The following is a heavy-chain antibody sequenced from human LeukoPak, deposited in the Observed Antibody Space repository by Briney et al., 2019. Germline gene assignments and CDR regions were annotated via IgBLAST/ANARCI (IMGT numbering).Heavy chain of an antibody. Sequence: GGSLRLSCAASGFTFSDYWIHWVRQAPGKGLVWVSRINTDGSITNYADSVKGRFTISRDNSKNTLYLQMNSLRGEDTAVFYCARDSAPVTGPLDYWGQGTLVTVSS. D-gene: IGHD6-19*01. CDR2: INTDGSIT. CDR3: ARDSAPVTGPLDY. CDR1: GFTFSDYW. J-gene: IGHJ4*02. V-gene: IGHV3-74*01.